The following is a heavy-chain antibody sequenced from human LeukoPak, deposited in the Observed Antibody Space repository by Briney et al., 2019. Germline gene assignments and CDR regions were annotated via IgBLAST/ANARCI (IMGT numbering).Heavy chain of an antibody. CDR2: IIPIFGTA. CDR3: ARDLYYDSSGYS. D-gene: IGHD3-22*01. V-gene: IGHV1-69*05. CDR1: GGTFSSYA. J-gene: IGHJ4*02. Sequence: EASVKVSCKASGGTFSSYAISWVRQAPGQGLEWMGGIIPIFGTANYAQKFQGRVTITTDESTSTAYMELSSLRSEDTAVYYCARDLYYDSSGYSWGQGTLVTVSS.